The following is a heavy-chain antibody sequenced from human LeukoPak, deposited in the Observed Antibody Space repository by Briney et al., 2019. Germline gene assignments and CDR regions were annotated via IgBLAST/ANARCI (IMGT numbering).Heavy chain of an antibody. CDR2: ISAYNGNT. CDR1: GYTFTSYG. D-gene: IGHD6-13*01. CDR3: ARAAAAALYNWLDP. J-gene: IGHJ5*02. Sequence: GASVKVSCKASGYTFTSYGISWVRQAPGQGLEWMGWISAYNGNTNYAQKLQGRVTMTTDTSTSTAYMELRSLRSDDTAVYYCARAAAAALYNWLDPWGQGTLVTVSS. V-gene: IGHV1-18*01.